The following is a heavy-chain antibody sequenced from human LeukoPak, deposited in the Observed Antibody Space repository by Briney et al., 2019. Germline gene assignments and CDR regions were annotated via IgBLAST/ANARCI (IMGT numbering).Heavy chain of an antibody. J-gene: IGHJ3*02. CDR3: ARALGGADAFDI. CDR2: ISAYNGNT. D-gene: IGHD3-16*01. V-gene: IGHV1-18*04. CDR1: GYTFTSYG. Sequence: ASVKVSCKASGYTFTSYGISWVRQAPGQGLEWMGWISAYNGNTNYAQKFQGRVTMTRNTSISTAYMELSSLRSEDTAVYYCARALGGADAFDIWGQGTMVTVSS.